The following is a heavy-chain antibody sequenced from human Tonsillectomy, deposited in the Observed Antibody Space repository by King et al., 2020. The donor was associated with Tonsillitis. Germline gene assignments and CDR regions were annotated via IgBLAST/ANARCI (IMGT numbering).Heavy chain of an antibody. CDR2: ISDSGST. D-gene: IGHD3-10*01. V-gene: IGHV4-30-2*01. CDR3: SGGFSWDSGVPPWFDT. CDR1: GASISSVGYS. J-gene: IGHJ5*02. Sequence: LQLQESGSGLVKPSQTLSLTCAVSGASISSVGYSWSWIRQPPGKGLQWIGYISDSGSTYYTPSLQSRVTITLAESNNHVSLKVTSVPAADTALYYCSGGFSWDSGVPPWFDTWGQGILVTVSS.